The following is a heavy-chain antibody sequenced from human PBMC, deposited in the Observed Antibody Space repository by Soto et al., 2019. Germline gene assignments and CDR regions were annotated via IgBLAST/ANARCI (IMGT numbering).Heavy chain of an antibody. CDR3: ARGGQCTSTSCYEDDAFDI. CDR2: IYPGDSDT. V-gene: IGHV5-51*01. CDR1: GYSFTSYW. D-gene: IGHD2-2*01. Sequence: GESLKISCKGSGYSFTSYWIGWVRQMPGKGLDWMGIIYPGDSDTRYSPSFQGQVTISADKSISTAYLQWSSLKASDTAMYYWARGGQCTSTSCYEDDAFDIWGQGTMVTVSS. J-gene: IGHJ3*02.